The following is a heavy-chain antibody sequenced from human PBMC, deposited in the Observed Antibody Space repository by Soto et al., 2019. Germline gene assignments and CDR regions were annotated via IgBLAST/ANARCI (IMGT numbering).Heavy chain of an antibody. CDR2: ISWNSGSI. J-gene: IGHJ5*02. CDR1: GFTFDDYA. Sequence: EVQLVESGGGLVQPGRSLRLSCAASGFTFDDYAMHWVRQAPGKGLEWVSGISWNSGSIGYADSVKGRFTISRDNAKNSLYLQMNSLRAEDTALYYCAKDSAGRGWFDPWGQGTLVTVSS. D-gene: IGHD1-26*01. V-gene: IGHV3-9*01. CDR3: AKDSAGRGWFDP.